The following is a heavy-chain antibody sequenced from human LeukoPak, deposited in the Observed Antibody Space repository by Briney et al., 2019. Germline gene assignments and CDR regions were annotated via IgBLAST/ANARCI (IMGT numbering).Heavy chain of an antibody. CDR3: ASTNSGYDPALG. CDR1: GYTFTTYG. V-gene: IGHV1-18*01. D-gene: IGHD5-12*01. Sequence: ASVKVSCKASGYTFTTYGISWVRQAPGQGLEWMGWISAYNGNTNYAQKLQGRVTMTRDTSTSTVYMELSSLRSEDTAVYYCASTNSGYDPALGWGQGTLVTVSS. J-gene: IGHJ4*02. CDR2: ISAYNGNT.